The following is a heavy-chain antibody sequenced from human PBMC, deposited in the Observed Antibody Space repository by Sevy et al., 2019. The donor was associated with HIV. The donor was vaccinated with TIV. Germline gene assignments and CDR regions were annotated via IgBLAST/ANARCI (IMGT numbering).Heavy chain of an antibody. V-gene: IGHV3-11*01. CDR2: ISSSGSTI. CDR1: GFTFSDYY. D-gene: IGHD6-19*01. J-gene: IGHJ4*02. CDR3: ARDSAVADAFFDY. Sequence: GSLRLSCAASGFTFSDYYMSWIRQAPGKGLEWVSYISSSGSTIYYADSVKGRFTISRDNAKNSLYLQMNSLRAEDTAVYYCARDSAVADAFFDYWGQGTLVTVSS.